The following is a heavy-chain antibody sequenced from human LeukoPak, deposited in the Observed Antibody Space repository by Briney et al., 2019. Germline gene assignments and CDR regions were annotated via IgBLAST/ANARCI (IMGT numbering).Heavy chain of an antibody. D-gene: IGHD4-17*01. CDR3: ARDLTTVTFDYYFDY. J-gene: IGHJ4*02. CDR1: GFTFSSYG. Sequence: GGSLRLSCAASGFTFSSYGMHWVRQAPGKGLEWVAVISYDGSNKYYADSVKGRFTISRDNSKNTLYLQMNSLRAEDTAVYYCARDLTTVTFDYYFDYWGQGTLVTVSS. V-gene: IGHV3-30*03. CDR2: ISYDGSNK.